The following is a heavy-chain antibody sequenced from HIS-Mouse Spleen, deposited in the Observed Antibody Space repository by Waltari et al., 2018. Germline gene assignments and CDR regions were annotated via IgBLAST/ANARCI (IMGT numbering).Heavy chain of an antibody. CDR3: AREIPYSSSWYDWYFDL. CDR2: SYYSGST. CDR1: GGSISSSSYY. V-gene: IGHV4-39*07. J-gene: IGHJ2*01. Sequence: QLQLQESVPGLVKPSETLSLTCTVSGGSISSSSYYWGWIRQPPGKGLEWIGSSYYSGSTYYNPSLKSRVTIAVDTSNTQFSLKLSSVTAADTAVYYCAREIPYSSSWYDWYFDLWGRGTLVTVSS. D-gene: IGHD6-13*01.